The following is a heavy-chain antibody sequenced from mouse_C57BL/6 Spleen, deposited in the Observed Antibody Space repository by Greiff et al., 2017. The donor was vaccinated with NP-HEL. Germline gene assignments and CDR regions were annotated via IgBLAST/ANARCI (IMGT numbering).Heavy chain of an antibody. CDR2: ISDGGSYT. V-gene: IGHV5-4*01. CDR3: ARAIYDYDGDGFAY. CDR1: GFTFSSYA. D-gene: IGHD2-4*01. J-gene: IGHJ3*01. Sequence: EVQVVESGGGLVKPGGSLKLSCAASGFTFSSYAMSWVRQTPEKRLEWVATISDGGSYTYYPDNVKGRFTISRDNAKNNLYLQMSHLKSEDTAMYYCARAIYDYDGDGFAYWGQGTLVTVSA.